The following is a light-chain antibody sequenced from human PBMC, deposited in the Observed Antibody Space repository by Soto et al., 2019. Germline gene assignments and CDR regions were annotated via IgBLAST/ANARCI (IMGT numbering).Light chain of an antibody. V-gene: IGKV3D-15*01. CDR2: GAS. J-gene: IGKJ1*01. CDR1: QGVFRN. Sequence: EIVLTQSQAPLSVSPGERATLSCRASQGVFRNLAWYQQKPGQAPRLLIYGASTRDSAIPARFSGRGSGTDFTLTISRLQSEDFAVYFCHQYHNWPRTFGQGTKVDVK. CDR3: HQYHNWPRT.